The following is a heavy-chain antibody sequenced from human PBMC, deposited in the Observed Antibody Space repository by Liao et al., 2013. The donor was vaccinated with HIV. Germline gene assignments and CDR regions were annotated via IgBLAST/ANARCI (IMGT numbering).Heavy chain of an antibody. D-gene: IGHD3-16*01. CDR3: ARALWEMYYFDY. V-gene: IGHV4-34*01. CDR2: INHSGST. J-gene: IGHJ4*02. Sequence: QVQLQQWGAGLLKPSETLSLTCAVYGGSFSGYYWSWIRQPPGKGLEWIGEINHSGSTNYNPSLKSRVTISVDTSKNQFSLKLSSVTAADTAVYYCARALWEMYYFDYWAREPWSPSPQ. CDR1: GGSFSGYY.